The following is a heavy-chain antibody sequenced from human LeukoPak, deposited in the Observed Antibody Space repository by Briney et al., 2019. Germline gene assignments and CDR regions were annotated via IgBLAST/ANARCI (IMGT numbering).Heavy chain of an antibody. V-gene: IGHV1-69*04. CDR2: IIPILGVA. CDR3: ARGQEMATNWLDP. Sequence: SVKVSCKASGGTFSSYGVSWVRQAPGQGLEWMGRIIPILGVANYAQKFQGRVTITADKSTSTAYMELSSLRSEDTAVYYCARGQEMATNWLDPWGQGTLVTVSS. CDR1: GGTFSSYG. J-gene: IGHJ5*02. D-gene: IGHD5-24*01.